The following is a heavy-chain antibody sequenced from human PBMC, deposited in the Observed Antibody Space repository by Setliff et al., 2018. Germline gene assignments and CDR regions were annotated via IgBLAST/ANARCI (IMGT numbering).Heavy chain of an antibody. V-gene: IGHV5-51*01. CDR2: IYPADSDT. D-gene: IGHD6-13*01. J-gene: IGHJ3*02. Sequence: GESLKISCKTSGFSFTTNWIVWVRQMPGKGLEYMGIIYPADSDTTYSPSFQGQVTISADKSINTAYLQWSSLKASDTAMYYCARPRYSSTWYEVGAFDIWGQGTMVTVSS. CDR3: ARPRYSSTWYEVGAFDI. CDR1: GFSFTTNW.